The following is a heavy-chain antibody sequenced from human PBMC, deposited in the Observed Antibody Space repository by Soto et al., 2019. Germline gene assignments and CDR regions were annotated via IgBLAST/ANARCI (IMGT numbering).Heavy chain of an antibody. V-gene: IGHV4-31*03. CDR3: ARDKDYYGMDV. Sequence: SEALSLTCTVSGGSISSGGYYWSWIRQHPGKGLEWIGYIYYSGSTYYNPSLKSRVTISVDTSKNQFSLKLSSVTAADMAVYYCARDKDYYGMDVWGQGTTVTVSS. J-gene: IGHJ6*02. CDR2: IYYSGST. CDR1: GGSISSGGYY.